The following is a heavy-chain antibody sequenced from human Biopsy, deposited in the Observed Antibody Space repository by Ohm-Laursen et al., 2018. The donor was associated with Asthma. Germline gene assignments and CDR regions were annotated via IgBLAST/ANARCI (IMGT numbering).Heavy chain of an antibody. CDR3: ARGSSSRLSQWELLVSGGKRAHSYYGMDV. Sequence: SQTLSLTWAVYGGSFSSNYWSWIRQTPGKGLEWPGDTHHSGYTNYNPTLSSRLTLSVDTSKNQFSLRLTSVTAADTAVYYCARGSSSRLSQWELLVSGGKRAHSYYGMDVWGQGTTVTVSS. V-gene: IGHV4-34*01. D-gene: IGHD1-26*01. CDR1: GGSFSSNY. CDR2: THHSGYT. J-gene: IGHJ6*02.